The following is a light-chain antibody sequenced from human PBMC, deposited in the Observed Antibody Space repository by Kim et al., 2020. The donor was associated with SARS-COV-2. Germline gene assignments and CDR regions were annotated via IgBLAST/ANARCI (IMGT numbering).Light chain of an antibody. J-gene: IGKJ2*01. Sequence: SGPPGERAPLSCRASQSVSSNLAWYQQKPGQAPRLLIYGASTRATGIPARFSGSGSGTEFTLTISSLQSEDFAVYYCQQYNNWPYTFGQGTKLEIK. CDR1: QSVSSN. V-gene: IGKV3-15*01. CDR3: QQYNNWPYT. CDR2: GAS.